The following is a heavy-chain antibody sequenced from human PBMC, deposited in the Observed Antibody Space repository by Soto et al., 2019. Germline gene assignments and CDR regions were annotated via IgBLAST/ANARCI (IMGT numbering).Heavy chain of an antibody. D-gene: IGHD3-9*01. J-gene: IGHJ4*02. V-gene: IGHV3-33*01. Sequence: GSLRLSCAASGFTFSSYAMHWVRQAPGKGLEWVAVIWYDGSNKEYADSVKGRFTISRDNSKNTLYLQMNSLRAEDTAVYYCARGHDILTGYYNDYFDYWGQGTLVTVSS. CDR3: ARGHDILTGYYNDYFDY. CDR2: IWYDGSNK. CDR1: GFTFSSYA.